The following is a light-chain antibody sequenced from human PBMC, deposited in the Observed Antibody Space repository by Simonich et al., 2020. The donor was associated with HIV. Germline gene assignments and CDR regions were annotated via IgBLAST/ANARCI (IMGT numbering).Light chain of an antibody. J-gene: IGKJ4*01. CDR2: DAS. CDR3: QQYHHLPLT. V-gene: IGKV1-33*01. CDR1: QDISNS. Sequence: DIQMTQSPSSLSAAVGNRVTITCQASQDISNSLNWYQQKPGKAPKLLIFDASNLETGVPSRFSGSASGTDCTLTISRLQPEDIATYYCQQYHHLPLTFAGGTKVEIK.